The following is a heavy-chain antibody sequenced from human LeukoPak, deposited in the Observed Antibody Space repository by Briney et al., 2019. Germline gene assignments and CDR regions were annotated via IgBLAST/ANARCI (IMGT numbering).Heavy chain of an antibody. J-gene: IGHJ6*02. CDR2: ISHTGST. Sequence: SQTLSLTCAVSGGSVSSGGFSWRWIRQPPGKGLECIGSISHTGSTYYNPSLKSRVTTSVDSSKNQFSLKLSSVTAADTAVYYCAREGYFYGMDVWGQGTTVTVSS. D-gene: IGHD2/OR15-2a*01. V-gene: IGHV4-30-2*01. CDR1: GGSVSSGGFS. CDR3: AREGYFYGMDV.